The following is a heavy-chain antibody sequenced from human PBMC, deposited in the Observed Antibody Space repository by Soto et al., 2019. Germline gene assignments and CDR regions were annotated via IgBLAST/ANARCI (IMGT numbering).Heavy chain of an antibody. CDR1: GFTFGNYA. CDR3: AKDPWWYRH. CDR2: ISDTSSGA. Sequence: EVQLLESGGGLVQPGGSLRLSCAASGFTFGNYAMSWVRQAPGKGLEWVSSISDTSSGAYYADSVKGRFTISRANSKNQLYLEMNSLRAEDPAVYYCAKDPWWYRHWGQGTLVTVSS. D-gene: IGHD2-15*01. J-gene: IGHJ4*02. V-gene: IGHV3-23*01.